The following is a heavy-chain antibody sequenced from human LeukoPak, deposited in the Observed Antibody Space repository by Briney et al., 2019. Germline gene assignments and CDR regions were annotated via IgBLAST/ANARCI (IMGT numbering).Heavy chain of an antibody. CDR1: GFTFSSYA. D-gene: IGHD1-1*01. CDR2: ISGSGGST. J-gene: IGHJ6*02. Sequence: GGSLRLSCAASGFTFSSYAMSWVRQAPGKELEWVSAISGSGGSTYYADSVKGRFTISRDNSKNTPYLQMNSLRAEDTAIYYCARSSNWPYGMDVWGQGTMVTVSS. CDR3: ARSSNWPYGMDV. V-gene: IGHV3-23*01.